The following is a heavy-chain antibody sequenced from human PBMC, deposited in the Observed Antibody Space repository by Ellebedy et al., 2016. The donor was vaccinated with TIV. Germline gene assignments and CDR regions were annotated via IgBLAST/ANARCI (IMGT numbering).Heavy chain of an antibody. Sequence: PGGSLRLSCAASGFTFSNYGMHWVRQAPGKGLEWVAVIWYDGSNKYYADSVKGRFTISRNNSKNSLYLQMNSLRTEDTALYYCAKDPFGGYSFGLPPDYWGQGTLVTVSS. V-gene: IGHV3-33*03. D-gene: IGHD5-18*01. CDR3: AKDPFGGYSFGLPPDY. CDR2: IWYDGSNK. CDR1: GFTFSNYG. J-gene: IGHJ4*02.